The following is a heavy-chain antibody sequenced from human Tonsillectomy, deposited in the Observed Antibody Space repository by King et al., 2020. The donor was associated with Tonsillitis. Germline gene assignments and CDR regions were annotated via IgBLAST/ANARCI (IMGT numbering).Heavy chain of an antibody. J-gene: IGHJ4*02. CDR1: GYTFSGYY. Sequence: QLVQSGAEVKKPGASVKVSCKTSGYTFSGYYIHWVRQAPGQGLEWMGWINPNNGGTKYAQKFQGRVTMTRDTSISTAYMELSRLRSDDTSVYYCAREGDYGDFGPPDYWGQGTLVTVSS. V-gene: IGHV1-2*02. CDR2: INPNNGGT. D-gene: IGHD4-17*01. CDR3: AREGDYGDFGPPDY.